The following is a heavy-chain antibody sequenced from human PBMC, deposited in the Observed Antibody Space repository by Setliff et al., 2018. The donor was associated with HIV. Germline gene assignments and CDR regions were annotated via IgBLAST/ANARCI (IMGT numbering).Heavy chain of an antibody. J-gene: IGHJ4*02. V-gene: IGHV3-30*01. D-gene: IGHD2-2*01. CDR3: ASHFGYCSSTSCEGY. CDR2: MSYDGNNK. Sequence: GGSLRLSCAASGFIFSSYAMHWVRQAPGKGLEWVAVMSYDGNNKYYADSVKGRFTISRDNSKNTLSLQMNSLRPEDTAVYYCASHFGYCSSTSCEGYWGQGALVTVSS. CDR1: GFIFSSYA.